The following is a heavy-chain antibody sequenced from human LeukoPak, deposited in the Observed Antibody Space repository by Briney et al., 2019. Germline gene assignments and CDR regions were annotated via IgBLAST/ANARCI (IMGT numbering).Heavy chain of an antibody. V-gene: IGHV4-34*01. D-gene: IGHD2-2*01. Sequence: SETLSLTCAVYGGSFSGYYWSWIRQPPGKGLEWSGEINHSGSTNYNPSFKSRVTIPVDTSKKQFSLKLGSVTAADTGVYYCAGIPAAMGYYYYMDVWGKGTTDSVS. CDR3: AGIPAAMGYYYYMDV. CDR1: GGSFSGYY. CDR2: INHSGST. J-gene: IGHJ6*03.